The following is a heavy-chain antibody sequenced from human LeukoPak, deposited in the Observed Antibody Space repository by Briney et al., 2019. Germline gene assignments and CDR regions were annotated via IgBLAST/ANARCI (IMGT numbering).Heavy chain of an antibody. CDR2: INANDGST. CDR1: GYSFIDYY. J-gene: IGHJ4*02. V-gene: IGHV1-2*02. CDR3: ARDVTLRTRSSLIYFDY. D-gene: IGHD2-2*01. Sequence: ASVKVSCNTSGYSFIDYYIHWMRQAPGQGLEWMGWINANDGSTNYAQNFQDRVTMTRDTSINTADLELSRLKSGDTAIYYCARDVTLRTRSSLIYFDYWGQGSLVTVSS.